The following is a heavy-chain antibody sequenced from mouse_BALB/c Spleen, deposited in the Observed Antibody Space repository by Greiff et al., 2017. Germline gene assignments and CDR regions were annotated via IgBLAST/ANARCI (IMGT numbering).Heavy chain of an antibody. CDR1: GYTFTDYN. D-gene: IGHD1-2*01. CDR2: IYPYNGGT. J-gene: IGHJ2*01. Sequence: EVQVVESGPELVKPGASVKISCKASGYTFTDYNMHWVKQSHGKSLEWIGYIYPYNGGTGYNQKFKSKATLTVDNSSSTAYMELRSLTSEDSAVYYCARRSITTANFDYWGQGTTLTVSS. V-gene: IGHV1S29*02. CDR3: ARRSITTANFDY.